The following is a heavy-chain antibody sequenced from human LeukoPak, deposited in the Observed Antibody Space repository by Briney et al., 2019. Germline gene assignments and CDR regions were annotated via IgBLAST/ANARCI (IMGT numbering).Heavy chain of an antibody. V-gene: IGHV4-34*01. CDR2: IIHSGST. CDR1: GGSYSGYY. Sequence: KPSETLSLTCAVYGGSYSGYYWSWIRQPPGKGREGIVQIIHSGSTNYNPSLKSRVTISVDTSKNQFSLKLSSVTAADTAVYYCARGELRYFDWLLRGTYFDYWGQGTLVTVSS. J-gene: IGHJ4*02. D-gene: IGHD3-9*01. CDR3: ARGELRYFDWLLRGTYFDY.